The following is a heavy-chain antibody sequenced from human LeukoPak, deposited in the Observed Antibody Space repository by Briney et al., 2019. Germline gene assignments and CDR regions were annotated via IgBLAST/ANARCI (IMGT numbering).Heavy chain of an antibody. V-gene: IGHV1-2*06. J-gene: IGHJ5*02. Sequence: GASVKDSCKPSGYTFTSYYTNWVRHAPGHGLKCMKRIHPNIGDTNYAQKFQGRVTMTRDTSISTAYLELSRLTTDDTAVYYCARDEDVGDCTTTSCGWFDPWGQGTLVTVSS. CDR1: GYTFTSYY. D-gene: IGHD2-2*01. CDR3: ARDEDVGDCTTTSCGWFDP. CDR2: IHPNIGDT.